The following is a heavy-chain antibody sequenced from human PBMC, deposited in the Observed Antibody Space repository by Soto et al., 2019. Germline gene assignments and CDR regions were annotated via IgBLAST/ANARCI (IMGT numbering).Heavy chain of an antibody. V-gene: IGHV1-69*01. CDR1: GVSFNNNG. D-gene: IGHD3-10*01. CDR3: ARVLYYGSGSYSPYGMDV. J-gene: IGHJ6*02. CDR2: VSPPFRTS. Sequence: QVQLVQSGAEVKKPGSSVKVSCKTSGVSFNNNGIGWVRQAPGHGLEWMGGVSPPFRTSNYARKFQGRISITADASTGTVNMELSSLTSEDTAQYYYARVLYYGSGSYSPYGMDVWGQGTTFTVSS.